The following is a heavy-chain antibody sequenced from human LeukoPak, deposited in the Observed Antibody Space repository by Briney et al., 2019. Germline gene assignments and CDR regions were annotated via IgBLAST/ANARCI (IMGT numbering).Heavy chain of an antibody. CDR3: ARATLVPAAIEVVPYYYMDV. CDR1: GGTFSSYA. J-gene: IGHJ6*03. D-gene: IGHD2-2*01. V-gene: IGHV1-69*05. Sequence: SVKVSCKASGGTFSSYAISWVRQAPGQGLEWMGGIIPIFGTANYAQKFQGRVTITTDESTSTAYMELSSLRSEDTAVYYCARATLVPAAIEVVPYYYMDVWGKGTTVTASS. CDR2: IIPIFGTA.